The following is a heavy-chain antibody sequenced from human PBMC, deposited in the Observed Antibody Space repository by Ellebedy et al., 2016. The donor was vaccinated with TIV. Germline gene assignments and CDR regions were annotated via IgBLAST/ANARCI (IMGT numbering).Heavy chain of an antibody. J-gene: IGHJ4*02. CDR2: INPSSGST. CDR1: GYTFRYFY. CDR3: ARDGDAGGDSCLDY. Sequence: ASVKVSXXASGYTFRYFYMHWVRQAPGQGLEWVGVINPSSGSTSYAQKFQDRVSMTRDTSANTVYMELSSLRSEDTAMYFCARDGDAGGDSCLDYWGQGTLVTVSS. D-gene: IGHD2-21*02. V-gene: IGHV1-46*01.